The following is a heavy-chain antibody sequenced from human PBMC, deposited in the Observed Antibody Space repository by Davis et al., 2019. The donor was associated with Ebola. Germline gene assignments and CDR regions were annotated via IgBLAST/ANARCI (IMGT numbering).Heavy chain of an antibody. V-gene: IGHV3-30*18. CDR1: GFTFSSYG. Sequence: GESLKISCAASGFTFSSYGMHWVRQAPGKGLEWVAVISYDGSNKYYADAVKGRINISRDNSKNTLYLQMNSLRVEDTAVYYCAKDLRIAAHPGDYYGMDVWGQGTTVTVSS. D-gene: IGHD6-6*01. CDR2: ISYDGSNK. CDR3: AKDLRIAAHPGDYYGMDV. J-gene: IGHJ6*02.